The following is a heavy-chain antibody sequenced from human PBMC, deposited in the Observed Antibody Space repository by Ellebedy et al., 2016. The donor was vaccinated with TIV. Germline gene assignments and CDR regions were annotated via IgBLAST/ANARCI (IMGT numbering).Heavy chain of an antibody. CDR3: SRDLGGVFVAPAGDSPDY. Sequence: PWGSLRLSCAASGFTFSSYAMHWVRQAPGKGLEWVAVISYDGTNKYYADTVKGRVTISRDNSQNTLFLQMNSLSAEDMAVYFCSRDLGGVFVAPAGDSPDYWGQGTPVAVSS. D-gene: IGHD6-13*01. CDR2: ISYDGTNK. J-gene: IGHJ4*02. V-gene: IGHV3-30-3*01. CDR1: GFTFSSYA.